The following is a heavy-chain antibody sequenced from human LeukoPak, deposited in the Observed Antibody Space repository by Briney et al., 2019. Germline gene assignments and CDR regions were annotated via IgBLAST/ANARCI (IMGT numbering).Heavy chain of an antibody. V-gene: IGHV4-59*01. CDR2: IYYSGST. J-gene: IGHJ4*02. CDR3: ARVGPMYSSSWYAPDFDY. Sequence: SETLSLTCTVPGGSISSYYWSWIRQPPGKGLEWIGYIYYSGSTNYSPSLKSRVTISVDTSKNQFSLKVSSVTASDTAVYYCARVGPMYSSSWYAPDFDYWGQGTLVTVSS. D-gene: IGHD6-13*01. CDR1: GGSISSYY.